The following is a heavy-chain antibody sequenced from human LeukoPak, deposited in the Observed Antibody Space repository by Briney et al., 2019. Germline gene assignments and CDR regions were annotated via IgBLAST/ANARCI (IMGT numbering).Heavy chain of an antibody. J-gene: IGHJ3*02. V-gene: IGHV4-39*01. D-gene: IGHD2-15*01. CDR3: ARQPRYCSGGSRLDDAFDI. CDR1: GGSISSSSYY. CDR2: IYYSGST. Sequence: PSETLSLTCTVSGGSISSSSYYWGWIRQPPGKGLEWIGSIYYSGSTYYNPSLKSRVTISVDTSKNQFSLKLSSVTAADTAVYYCARQPRYCSGGSRLDDAFDIWGQGTMVTVSS.